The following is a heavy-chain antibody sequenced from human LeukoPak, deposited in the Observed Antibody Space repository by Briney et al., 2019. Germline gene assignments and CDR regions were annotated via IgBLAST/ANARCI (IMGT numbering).Heavy chain of an antibody. CDR2: ISAYNGNT. J-gene: IGHJ5*02. V-gene: IGHV1-18*01. D-gene: IGHD3-22*01. CDR1: GYTFTSYG. Sequence: ASVKVSCKASGYTFTSYGISWARQAPGQGLEWMGWISAYNGNTNYAQKFQGRVTITADESTSTAYMELSSLRSEDTAVYYCAREELSGYYYGNWFDPWGQGTLVTVSS. CDR3: AREELSGYYYGNWFDP.